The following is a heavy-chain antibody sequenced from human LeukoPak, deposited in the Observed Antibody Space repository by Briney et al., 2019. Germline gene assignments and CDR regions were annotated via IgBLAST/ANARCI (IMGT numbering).Heavy chain of an antibody. CDR3: ARDYGGSYLLSYGMDV. D-gene: IGHD1-26*01. CDR2: IYTSGST. CDR1: GGSISSYY. J-gene: IGHJ6*02. V-gene: IGHV4-4*07. Sequence: AETLSLTCTVSGGSISSYYWSWIRQPAGKGLEWIGRIYTSGSTNYNPSLKSRVTMSVDTSKNQFSLKLSSVTAADTAVYYCARDYGGSYLLSYGMDVWGQGTTVTVSS.